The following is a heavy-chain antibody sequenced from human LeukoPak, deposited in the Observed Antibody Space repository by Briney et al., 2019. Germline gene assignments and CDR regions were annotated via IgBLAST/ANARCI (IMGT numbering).Heavy chain of an antibody. V-gene: IGHV3-23*01. J-gene: IGHJ4*02. CDR2: IFPSGGEI. CDR1: GYSITSAYY. CDR3: ATYRQVLSPFES. Sequence: ETLSLTCTVSGYSITSAYYWGWVRQPPGKGLEWVSSIFPSGGEIHYADSVRGRFTISRDNSKSTLSLQMNSLRAEDTAIYYCATYRQVLSPFESWGQGTLVTVSS. D-gene: IGHD2-8*02.